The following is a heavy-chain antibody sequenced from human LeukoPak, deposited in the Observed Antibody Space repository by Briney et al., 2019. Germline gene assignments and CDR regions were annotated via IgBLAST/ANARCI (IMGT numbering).Heavy chain of an antibody. CDR1: GFTFSSYW. V-gene: IGHV3-7*01. Sequence: GGSLRLSCAASGFTFSSYWMNWVRQAPGKGLEWVANIKQDGSEKYYVDSVKGRFTISRDNAKNSLYLQANSLRAEDTAVYYCARAFYYSNYFDYWGQGTLVTVSS. J-gene: IGHJ4*02. CDR3: ARAFYYSNYFDY. CDR2: IKQDGSEK. D-gene: IGHD3-10*01.